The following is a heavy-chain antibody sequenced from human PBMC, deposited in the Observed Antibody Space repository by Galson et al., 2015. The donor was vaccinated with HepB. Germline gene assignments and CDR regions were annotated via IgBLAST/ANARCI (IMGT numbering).Heavy chain of an antibody. CDR3: ADQAYDSSGYYSGEYYFDY. CDR1: GGTFSSYA. D-gene: IGHD3-22*01. J-gene: IGHJ4*02. CDR2: IIPIFGTA. Sequence: SVKVSCKASGGTFSSYAISWVRQAPGQGLEWMGGIIPIFGTANYAQKFQGRVTITADESTSTAYMELSSLRSEDTAVYYCADQAYDSSGYYSGEYYFDYWGQGTLVTVSS. V-gene: IGHV1-69*13.